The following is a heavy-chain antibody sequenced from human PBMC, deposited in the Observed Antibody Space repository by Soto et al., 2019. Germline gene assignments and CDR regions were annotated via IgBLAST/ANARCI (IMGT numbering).Heavy chain of an antibody. V-gene: IGHV1-8*01. J-gene: IGHJ3*02. CDR1: GSTFTNYN. D-gene: IGHD4-17*01. Sequence: ASLKVSCKTSGSTFTNYNISCVRQSSGQGLEWMAWMNPNSGNTGYAQKFQGRVTVTRNTSISTAYMDLSSLRSEDTAVYYCARGLSDYGDYYAFDIWGQGTMVTVSS. CDR3: ARGLSDYGDYYAFDI. CDR2: MNPNSGNT.